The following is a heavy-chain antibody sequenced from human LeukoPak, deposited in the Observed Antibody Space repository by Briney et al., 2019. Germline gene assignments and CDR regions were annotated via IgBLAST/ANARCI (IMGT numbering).Heavy chain of an antibody. V-gene: IGHV3-21*01. D-gene: IGHD3-22*01. Sequence: AGGSLRLSCAASGFTYSSYSRNWVRQAPGKGLEWVSSISSTSSYIYYADSVKGRFTISRDNAKNSLYLQMNSLRAEDTAVYYCARGIADSSGYYAGTDYWGQGTLVTVSS. J-gene: IGHJ4*02. CDR3: ARGIADSSGYYAGTDY. CDR2: ISSTSSYI. CDR1: GFTYSSYS.